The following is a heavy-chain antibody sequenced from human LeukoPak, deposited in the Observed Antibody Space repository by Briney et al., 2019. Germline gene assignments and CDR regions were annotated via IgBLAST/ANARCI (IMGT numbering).Heavy chain of an antibody. Sequence: ASVKVSCKASGYTFTDYYMYWVRQAPGQGLEWVGWINPNSGGTSYAQKFQGRVTMTRVTSIGTAYMELNRLRSDGTAVYYCASAYSGNDLSQLDYWGQGTLVTVSS. V-gene: IGHV1-2*02. D-gene: IGHD5-12*01. CDR3: ASAYSGNDLSQLDY. CDR2: INPNSGGT. CDR1: GYTFTDYY. J-gene: IGHJ4*02.